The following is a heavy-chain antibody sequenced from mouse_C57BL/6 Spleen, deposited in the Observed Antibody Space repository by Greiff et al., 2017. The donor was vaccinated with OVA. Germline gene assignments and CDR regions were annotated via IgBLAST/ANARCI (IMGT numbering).Heavy chain of an antibody. CDR3: ARLEGGPFAY. J-gene: IGHJ3*01. V-gene: IGHV1-50*01. CDR2: IDPSDSYT. Sequence: QVQLQQPGAERVKPGASVKLSCKASGYTFTSYWMQWVKQRPGQGLEWIGEIDPSDSYTNYNQKFKGKATLTVDTSSSTAYMQLSSLTSEDSAVYYCARLEGGPFAYWGQGTLVTVSA. CDR1: GYTFTSYW.